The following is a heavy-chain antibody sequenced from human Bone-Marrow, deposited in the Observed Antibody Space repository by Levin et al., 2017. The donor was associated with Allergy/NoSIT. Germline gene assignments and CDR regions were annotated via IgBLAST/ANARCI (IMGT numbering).Heavy chain of an antibody. CDR1: GFTFSSYG. CDR3: ARDQGATASFGMDV. J-gene: IGHJ6*02. V-gene: IGHV3-33*01. D-gene: IGHD1-26*01. Sequence: GESLKISCAASGFTFSSYGMHWVRQAPGKGLEWVAVIWYDGSNKYYADSVKGRFTISRDNSKNTLYLQMNSLRAEDTAVYYCARDQGATASFGMDVWGQGTTVTVSS. CDR2: IWYDGSNK.